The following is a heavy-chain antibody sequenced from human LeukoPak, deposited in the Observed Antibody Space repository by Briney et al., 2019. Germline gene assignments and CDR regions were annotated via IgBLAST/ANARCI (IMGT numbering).Heavy chain of an antibody. V-gene: IGHV4-34*01. D-gene: IGHD3-22*01. CDR3: AKDQSQTMITRANWFDP. J-gene: IGHJ5*02. Sequence: PSETLSLTCAVYGGSFSGYYWSWIRQPPGKGLEWIGEINHSGSTNYNPSLKSRVTISVDTSKNQFSLKLSSVTAEDTAVYYCAKDQSQTMITRANWFDPWGQGTLVTVSS. CDR1: GGSFSGYY. CDR2: INHSGST.